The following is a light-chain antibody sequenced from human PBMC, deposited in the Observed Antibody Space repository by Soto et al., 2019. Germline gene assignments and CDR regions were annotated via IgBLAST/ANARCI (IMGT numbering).Light chain of an antibody. V-gene: IGKV1-5*03. CDR2: KAS. CDR3: QHYNSYSEA. J-gene: IGKJ1*01. Sequence: IQRTQSPSTLSGSVGDSVTITCRASQTISSWLAWYQQKPGKAPKLLIYKASTLKSGVPSRFSGSGSGTEFTLTISSLQPDDFATYYCQHYNSYSEAFGQGTKVDI. CDR1: QTISSW.